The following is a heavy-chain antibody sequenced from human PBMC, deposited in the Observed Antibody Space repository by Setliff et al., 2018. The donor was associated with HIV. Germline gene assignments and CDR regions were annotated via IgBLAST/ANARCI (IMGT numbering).Heavy chain of an antibody. Sequence: GSLRLSCAASGLTFSSDSMNWVRQAPGKGLEWVSAISGSTGSTYYADSVKGRFTISRDNSKNTLYLQMNSLRAEDTAVYYCARPLLQQLVLGINWFDPWGKGTLVTVSS. J-gene: IGHJ5*02. CDR2: ISGSTGST. CDR3: ARPLLQQLVLGINWFDP. CDR1: GLTFSSDS. V-gene: IGHV3-23*01. D-gene: IGHD6-13*01.